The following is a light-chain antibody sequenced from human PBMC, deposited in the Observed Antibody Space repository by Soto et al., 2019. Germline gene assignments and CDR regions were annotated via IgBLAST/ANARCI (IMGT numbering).Light chain of an antibody. CDR2: GAS. V-gene: IGKV3-15*01. CDR3: QQRSNWPT. J-gene: IGKJ5*01. CDR1: QSVSSN. Sequence: EIVMTQSPATLSVSPGERATLSCRASQSVSSNLAWYQQKPGQAPRLLIYGASTRATGIPARFSGSGSGTDFTLTISSLEPEDFAVYYCQQRSNWPTFGHGTRLEIK.